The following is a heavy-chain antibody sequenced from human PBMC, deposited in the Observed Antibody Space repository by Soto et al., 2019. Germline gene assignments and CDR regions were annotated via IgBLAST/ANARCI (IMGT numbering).Heavy chain of an antibody. D-gene: IGHD6-25*01. J-gene: IGHJ6*02. CDR2: IYYSGGT. CDR1: GGSISSLY. CDR3: ARGPAADSFYGMDV. Sequence: PSQTLSLTCTVSGGSISSLYWSWIRQPPGKGLEWIGYIYYSGGTNYNPSLKSRVTISVDTSKNQFSLKLSSVTAADTAVYYCARGPAADSFYGMDVWGQGTTVTVSS. V-gene: IGHV4-59*08.